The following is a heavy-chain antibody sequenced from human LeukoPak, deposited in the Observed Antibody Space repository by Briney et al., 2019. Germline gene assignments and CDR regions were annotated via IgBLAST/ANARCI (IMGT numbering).Heavy chain of an antibody. Sequence: GGSLRLSCAASGFTVSSNYMSWVRQAPGKGLEWVSVIYSGGSTYYADSVKGRFTISRDNSRNTLYLQMNSLSAEDTAVYYCARDREGTTVTIGAFDIWGQGTMVTVSS. V-gene: IGHV3-53*01. J-gene: IGHJ3*02. CDR3: ARDREGTTVTIGAFDI. CDR1: GFTVSSNY. D-gene: IGHD4-11*01. CDR2: IYSGGST.